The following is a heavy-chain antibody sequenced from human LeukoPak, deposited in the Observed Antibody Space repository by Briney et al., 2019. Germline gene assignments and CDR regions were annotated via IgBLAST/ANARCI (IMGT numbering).Heavy chain of an antibody. Sequence: GGSLRLSCAASGFTVSSNYMSWVRQAPGKGLEWVSDIYSGGSTYYADSVKGRFTISRDNSKNTLYLQMNSLRAEDTAVYYCARSTYYDFWSGLLYDYWGQGTLVTVSS. CDR2: IYSGGST. CDR3: ARSTYYDFWSGLLYDY. D-gene: IGHD3-3*01. CDR1: GFTVSSNY. V-gene: IGHV3-53*01. J-gene: IGHJ4*02.